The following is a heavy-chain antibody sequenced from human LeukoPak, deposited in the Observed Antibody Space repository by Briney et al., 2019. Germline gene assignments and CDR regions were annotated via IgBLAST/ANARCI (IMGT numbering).Heavy chain of an antibody. CDR3: ARSTRGYSYGIFDY. CDR2: INHSGST. V-gene: IGHV4-34*01. CDR1: GGSFSGYY. J-gene: IGHJ4*02. D-gene: IGHD5-18*01. Sequence: KTSETLSLTCAVHGGSFSGYYWSWIRQPPGKGLEWIGEINHSGSTNYNPSLKSRVTISVDTSKNQFSLKLSSVTAADTAVYYCARSTRGYSYGIFDYWGQGTLVTVSS.